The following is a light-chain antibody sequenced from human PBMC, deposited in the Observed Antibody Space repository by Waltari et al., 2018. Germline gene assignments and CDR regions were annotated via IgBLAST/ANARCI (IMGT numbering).Light chain of an antibody. J-gene: IGKJ1*01. CDR2: HTT. CDR3: QMYVNLPAT. V-gene: IGKV3-20*01. Sequence: EIVLTQSPGTLSLSPGERATPSCRASLSDDKYLAWYQQKPGQAPRLLIDHTTTRATGIPDRFSGSGSGTDFSLTISRLEPEDFAVYHCQMYVNLPATFGQGTKVEI. CDR1: LSDDKY.